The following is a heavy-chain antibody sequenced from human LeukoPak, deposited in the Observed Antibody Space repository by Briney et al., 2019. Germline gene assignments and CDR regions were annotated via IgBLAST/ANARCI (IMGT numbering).Heavy chain of an antibody. CDR2: IYHSGST. CDR1: GYSISSGYY. Sequence: LETLSLTCTVSGYSISSGYYWGWIRQPPGKGLEWIGSIYHSGSTYYNPSLKSRVTISVDTSKNQFSLKLSSVTAADTAVYYCARDLNGDYEPYYGMDVWGQGTTVTVSS. D-gene: IGHD4-17*01. CDR3: ARDLNGDYEPYYGMDV. V-gene: IGHV4-38-2*02. J-gene: IGHJ6*02.